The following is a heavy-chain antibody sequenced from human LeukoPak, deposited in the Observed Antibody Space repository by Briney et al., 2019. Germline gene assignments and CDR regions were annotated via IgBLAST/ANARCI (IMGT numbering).Heavy chain of an antibody. D-gene: IGHD7-27*01. CDR1: GYTFTGYY. J-gene: IGHJ3*02. Sequence: ASVKVSFKASGYTFTGYYMHWVRQAPGQGLEWMGWISGYNGNTNYAQKLQGRVTMTTDTSTSTARMELRSLRSDDTAVYYCARGGDGHRWGRRFDAFDIWGQGTMVTVSS. CDR2: ISGYNGNT. CDR3: ARGGDGHRWGRRFDAFDI. V-gene: IGHV1-18*04.